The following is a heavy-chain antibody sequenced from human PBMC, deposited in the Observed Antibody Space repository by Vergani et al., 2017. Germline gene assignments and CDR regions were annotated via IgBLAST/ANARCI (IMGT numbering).Heavy chain of an antibody. CDR2: IIPIIRLA. Sequence: QVQLVQSGAEVKKPGASVKVSCKTSGYTFTSYGISWVRRAPGQGLEWMGRIIPIIRLATSAQKFQDRVKITGDTSTNTVYMEMNNLRSEDTAVYYCARVSPGDNSGWEPFDYWGQGTLVTVSS. J-gene: IGHJ4*02. V-gene: IGHV1-69*04. CDR3: ARVSPGDNSGWEPFDY. D-gene: IGHD6-19*01. CDR1: GYTFTSYG.